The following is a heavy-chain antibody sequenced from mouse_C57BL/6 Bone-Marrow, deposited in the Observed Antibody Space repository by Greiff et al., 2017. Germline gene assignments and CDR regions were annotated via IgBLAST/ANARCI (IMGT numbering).Heavy chain of an antibody. Sequence: EVQLQESGGGLVKPGGSLTLSCAASGFTFSDYGMHWVRQAPEKGLEWVAYISSGCSTIYYADTVKGRFTISRDNAKNTLFLQMTSLRSEDTAMYYCARGKGVDAMDYWGQGASVTVSS. D-gene: IGHD2-1*01. CDR3: ARGKGVDAMDY. J-gene: IGHJ4*01. V-gene: IGHV5-17*01. CDR2: ISSGCSTI. CDR1: GFTFSDYG.